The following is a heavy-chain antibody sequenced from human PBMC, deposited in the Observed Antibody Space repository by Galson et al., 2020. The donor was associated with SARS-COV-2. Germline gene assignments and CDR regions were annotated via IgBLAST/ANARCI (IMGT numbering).Heavy chain of an antibody. Sequence: NSGGSLRLTCAAYGFSFSTYSMNWIRQAPGKGLEWVSSISPSRSYIYYAASVKGRFSISRDNVRKSLSLQMNSLRAEDTAVYYCARDEGRRGYNYGGLDYARDVWGHGTTVTVCS. V-gene: IGHV3-21*01. D-gene: IGHD5-18*01. J-gene: IGHJ6*01. CDR3: ARDEGRRGYNYGGLDYARDV. CDR1: GFSFSTYS. CDR2: ISPSRSYI.